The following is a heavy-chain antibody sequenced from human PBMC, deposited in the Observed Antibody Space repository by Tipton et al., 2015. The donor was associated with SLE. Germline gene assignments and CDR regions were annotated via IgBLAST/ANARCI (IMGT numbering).Heavy chain of an antibody. CDR1: GGSISTFY. D-gene: IGHD5-18*01. Sequence: TLSLTCTVSGGSISTFYWTWIRQPPGKGLEWIGYIFYSDNTNYNPSLKSRVTISVDTSKNQFSLELNSVTAADTPVYCCAGGYTPDGFELWGPGTMVTASS. CDR3: AGGYTPDGFEL. J-gene: IGHJ3*01. CDR2: IFYSDNT. V-gene: IGHV4-59*01.